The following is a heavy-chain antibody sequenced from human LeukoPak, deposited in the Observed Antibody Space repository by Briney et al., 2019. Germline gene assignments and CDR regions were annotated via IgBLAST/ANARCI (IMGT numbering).Heavy chain of an antibody. CDR3: VKDIVAMIRGRDYFDY. CDR1: GFTFSRYA. J-gene: IGHJ4*02. CDR2: ISDNGGST. D-gene: IGHD5-12*01. Sequence: PGGSLRLSCAVSGFTFSRYAMSWVRQAPGKGLEWVSGISDNGGSTEYADSVKGRFTISRDNSKNTVYLQMNSLGAEDTAIYYCVKDIVAMIRGRDYFDYWGQGTLVTVSS. V-gene: IGHV3-23*01.